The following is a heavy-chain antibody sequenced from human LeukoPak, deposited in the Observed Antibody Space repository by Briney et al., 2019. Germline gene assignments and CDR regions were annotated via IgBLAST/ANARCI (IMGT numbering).Heavy chain of an antibody. J-gene: IGHJ4*02. Sequence: SQTLSLTCAISGDSVSSNSAAWNWIRQSPSRGLEWLGRTYYRSKWYNDYAVSVKSRITINPDTSKNQFSLQLNSVTPEDTAVYYCARAWRYYYDSSSYLDYWGQGTLVTVSS. CDR3: ARAWRYYYDSSSYLDY. D-gene: IGHD3-22*01. V-gene: IGHV6-1*01. CDR1: GDSVSSNSAA. CDR2: TYYRSKWYN.